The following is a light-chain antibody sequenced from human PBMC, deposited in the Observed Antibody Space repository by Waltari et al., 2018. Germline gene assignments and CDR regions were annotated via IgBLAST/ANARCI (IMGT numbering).Light chain of an antibody. CDR2: HAS. CDR1: PDIRTW. V-gene: IGKV1-12*01. Sequence: DIRMTQSPSSVSASVGDRVTITCRASPDIRTWLAWYQQKPGKAPRLLIYHASGLQSGVPSRFSGSGSGTDFTLTISSLQPEDFATYSCQQSGTFPPTFGPGTKVEI. J-gene: IGKJ1*01. CDR3: QQSGTFPPT.